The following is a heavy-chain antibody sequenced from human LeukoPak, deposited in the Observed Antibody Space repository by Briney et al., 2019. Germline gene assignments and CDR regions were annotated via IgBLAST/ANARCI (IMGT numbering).Heavy chain of an antibody. Sequence: GGSLRLSCAASGFTFSSYWMSWVRQAPGKGLEWVANIKQDGSEKYYVDSVKGRFTISRDNAKNSLYLQMNGLRAEDTAVYYCAREDDSSGYYYLDAFDIWGQGTMVTVSS. CDR3: AREDDSSGYYYLDAFDI. CDR2: IKQDGSEK. D-gene: IGHD3-22*01. CDR1: GFTFSSYW. J-gene: IGHJ3*02. V-gene: IGHV3-7*01.